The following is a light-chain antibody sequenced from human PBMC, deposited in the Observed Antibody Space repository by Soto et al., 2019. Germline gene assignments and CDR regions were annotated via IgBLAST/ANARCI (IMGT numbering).Light chain of an antibody. CDR3: YSFTTTCTHV. V-gene: IGLV2-14*01. CDR2: EVN. J-gene: IGLJ1*01. Sequence: QSALTQPASVSGSPGQSITISCTGTSSDIGRYNYVSWFQQHPSKVPKLVIFEVNYRPSGVSDRFSGSQSGRTASLTISGLQVEDDAEHFCYSFTTTCTHVFGTGTKVTVL. CDR1: SSDIGRYNY.